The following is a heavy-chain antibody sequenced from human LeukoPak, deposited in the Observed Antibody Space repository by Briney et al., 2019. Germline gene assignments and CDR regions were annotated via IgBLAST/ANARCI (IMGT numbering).Heavy chain of an antibody. J-gene: IGHJ4*02. Sequence: SQTLSLTCTVSGGSISSGDYDWSWIRQTPGKGLEWIGYIYYSGSTYYNPSLKSRVTISVDTSKNQFSLKLSSVTAADTAVYYCARTYDFWSGYPRYFDYLGQGTLVTVSS. CDR1: GGSISSGDYD. CDR2: IYYSGST. V-gene: IGHV4-30-4*08. D-gene: IGHD3-3*01. CDR3: ARTYDFWSGYPRYFDY.